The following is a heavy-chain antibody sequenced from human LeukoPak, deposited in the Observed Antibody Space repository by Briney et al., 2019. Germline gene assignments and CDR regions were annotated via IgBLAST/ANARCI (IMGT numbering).Heavy chain of an antibody. D-gene: IGHD3-10*01. Sequence: SETLSLTCAVSGYSISSSNWWGWIRQPPGKGLEWIAYIYYSGSIYYNPSLKSRVTMSVDTSKNQFSLKLSSVTAVDTAVYYCARVTMVRGATIDYWGQGTLVTVSS. CDR3: ARVTMVRGATIDY. CDR1: GYSISSSNW. V-gene: IGHV4-28*05. CDR2: IYYSGSI. J-gene: IGHJ4*02.